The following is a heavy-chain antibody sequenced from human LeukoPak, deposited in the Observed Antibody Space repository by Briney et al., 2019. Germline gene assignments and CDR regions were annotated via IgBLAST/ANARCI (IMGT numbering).Heavy chain of an antibody. Sequence: ASVKVSCKASGGTFSSYAISWVRQAPGQGLEWMGRIIPIFGTANYAQKFQGRVTITTDESTSTAYMELSSVRSEDTAVYYCARAVLGYCSGGSCYGRDWFDPWGQGTLVTVSS. CDR1: GGTFSSYA. CDR2: IIPIFGTA. CDR3: ARAVLGYCSGGSCYGRDWFDP. D-gene: IGHD2-15*01. J-gene: IGHJ5*02. V-gene: IGHV1-69*05.